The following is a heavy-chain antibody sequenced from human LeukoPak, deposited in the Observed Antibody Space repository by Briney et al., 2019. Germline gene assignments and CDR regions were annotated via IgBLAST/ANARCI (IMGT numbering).Heavy chain of an antibody. V-gene: IGHV4-30-4*07. CDR3: ARRAYGSGSYVWFDP. D-gene: IGHD3-10*01. CDR1: GGSISSGGYS. Sequence: SETLSLTCAVSGGSISSGGYSWSWIRQPPGKGLEWIGYIYYSGSTYYNPSLKSRVTISVDTSKNQFSLKLSSVTAADTAVYYCARRAYGSGSYVWFDPWGQGTLVTVSS. J-gene: IGHJ5*02. CDR2: IYYSGST.